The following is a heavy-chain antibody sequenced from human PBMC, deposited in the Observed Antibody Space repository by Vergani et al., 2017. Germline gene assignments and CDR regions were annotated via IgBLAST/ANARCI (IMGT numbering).Heavy chain of an antibody. D-gene: IGHD2-21*02. V-gene: IGHV1-69*08. Sequence: QVQLVQSGAEVKKPGSSVKVSCKASGATFRSNTISWVRQVPGQGLEWMGRIIPVLGKTKYAQDFQGRLTITADTSTSTAYMELTSLRSQDTAVYYCARDHRGYGGDPEDYYYGMDVWGQGTTVTVSS. CDR2: IIPVLGKT. CDR3: ARDHRGYGGDPEDYYYGMDV. CDR1: GATFRSNT. J-gene: IGHJ6*02.